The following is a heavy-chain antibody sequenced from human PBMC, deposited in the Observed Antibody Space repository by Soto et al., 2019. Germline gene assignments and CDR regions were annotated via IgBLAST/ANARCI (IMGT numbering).Heavy chain of an antibody. D-gene: IGHD3-3*01. CDR2: IFSNDEK. V-gene: IGHV2-26*01. CDR3: ARIGYYDFWSGYPYYFDY. CDR1: GFSLSNARMG. J-gene: IGHJ4*02. Sequence: ASGPTLVNPTETLTLTCTVSGFSLSNARMGVSWIRQPPGKALEWLAHIFSNDEKSYSTSLKSRLTISKDTSKSQVVLTMTNMDPVDTATYYCARIGYYDFWSGYPYYFDYWGQGTLVTVSS.